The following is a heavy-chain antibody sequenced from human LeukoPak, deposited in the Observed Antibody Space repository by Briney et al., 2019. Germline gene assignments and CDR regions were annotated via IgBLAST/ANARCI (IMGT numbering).Heavy chain of an antibody. V-gene: IGHV3-30*02. CDR3: AKDSDHRYSDFCSASIDI. Sequence: GGSLRLSCAASGFTFSSYGMHWVRQAPGKGLEWVGFIRYDGSNKYYADSVKGRFTISRDNSKNTLYLQMNSLRAEDTAVYYCAKDSDHRYSDFCSASIDIWGQGTMVTVSS. CDR2: IRYDGSNK. J-gene: IGHJ3*02. CDR1: GFTFSSYG. D-gene: IGHD3-3*01.